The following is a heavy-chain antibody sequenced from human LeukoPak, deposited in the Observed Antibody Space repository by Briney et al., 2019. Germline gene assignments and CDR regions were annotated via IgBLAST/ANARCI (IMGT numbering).Heavy chain of an antibody. D-gene: IGHD5/OR15-5a*01. CDR2: IYYSGST. CDR3: ARQLSSTIRYFDY. J-gene: IGHJ4*02. V-gene: IGHV4-59*08. CDR1: GGSISSYY. Sequence: SETLSLTCTVSGGSISSYYWSWIRQPPGKGLEWIGYIYYSGSTNYNPSLKSRVTISVDTSKNQFSLKLSSVTAADTAVYYCARQLSSTIRYFDYWGQGTLVTVSS.